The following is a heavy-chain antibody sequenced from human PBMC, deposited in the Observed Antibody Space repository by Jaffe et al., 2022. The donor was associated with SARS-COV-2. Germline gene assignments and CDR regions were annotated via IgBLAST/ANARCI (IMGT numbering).Heavy chain of an antibody. V-gene: IGHV1-18*01. D-gene: IGHD3-10*01. CDR2: ISAFNGNT. J-gene: IGHJ6*02. CDR3: AREGSIGRGYNYHYYGMDV. CDR1: GYTFTSYG. Sequence: QVQLVQSGAEVRKPGASVKVSCKASGYTFTSYGISWVRQAPGQGLEWMGWISAFNGNTNYVPKVQGRVTMTTDTSTNTAYMELRSLRSDDTAVYYCAREGSIGRGYNYHYYGMDVWGQGTTVTVSS.